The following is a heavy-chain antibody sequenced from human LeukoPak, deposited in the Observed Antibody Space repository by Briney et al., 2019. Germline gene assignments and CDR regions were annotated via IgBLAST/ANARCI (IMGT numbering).Heavy chain of an antibody. CDR2: IYYSGST. J-gene: IGHJ5*02. CDR3: ARQHGGYYYDSSGQRPRPSNWFDP. V-gene: IGHV4-39*01. D-gene: IGHD3-22*01. CDR1: GGSISSSSYY. Sequence: PSETLSLTCTVSGGSISSSSYYWGWIRQPPGKGLEWIGSIYYSGSTYYNPSLKGRVTISVDTSKNQFSLKLSSVTAADTAVYYCARQHGGYYYDSSGQRPRPSNWFDPWGQGTLVTVSS.